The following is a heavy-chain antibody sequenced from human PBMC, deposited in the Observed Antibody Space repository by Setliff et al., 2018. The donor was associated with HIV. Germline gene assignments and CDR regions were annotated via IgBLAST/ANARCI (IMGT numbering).Heavy chain of an antibody. CDR3: ARGGTAAAGYLDN. CDR1: GYSISSGYY. V-gene: IGHV4-38-2*01. CDR2: INHSGST. D-gene: IGHD6-13*01. Sequence: SETLSLTCAVSGYSISSGYYWGWIRQPPGKGLEWIGEINHSGSTNYNPSLKSRVTISVDTSKNQFSLKLSSVTAADTAVYYCARGGTAAAGYLDNWGQGTPVTVSS. J-gene: IGHJ4*02.